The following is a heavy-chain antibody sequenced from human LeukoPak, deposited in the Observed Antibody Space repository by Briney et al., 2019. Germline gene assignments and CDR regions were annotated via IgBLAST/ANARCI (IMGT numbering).Heavy chain of an antibody. CDR3: ARVNIQLWYKHFDY. V-gene: IGHV4-4*02. D-gene: IGHD5-18*01. CDR2: IYHSGST. J-gene: IGHJ4*02. Sequence: SETLSLTCAVSGGSISSSNWWSWVRQPPGKGLEWIGEIYHSGSTNYNPSLKSRVTISVDKSKNQFSLKLSSVTATDTAVYYCARVNIQLWYKHFDYWGQGTLVTVSS. CDR1: GGSISSSNW.